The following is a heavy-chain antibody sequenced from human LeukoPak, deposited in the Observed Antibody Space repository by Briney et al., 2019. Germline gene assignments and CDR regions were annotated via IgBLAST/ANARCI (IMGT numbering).Heavy chain of an antibody. CDR1: GFTFSSHG. Sequence: GGSLRLSCAASGFTFSSHGIHWVRQAAGKGLECVALISYDGSNNYYADSVKAQSTISSDNSKTTLYLKMNSLRSQDTAVYFCAKDATARPTIDYWGQGTLVTVSS. CDR3: AKDATARPTIDY. D-gene: IGHD6-6*01. J-gene: IGHJ4*02. CDR2: ISYDGSNN. V-gene: IGHV3-30*02.